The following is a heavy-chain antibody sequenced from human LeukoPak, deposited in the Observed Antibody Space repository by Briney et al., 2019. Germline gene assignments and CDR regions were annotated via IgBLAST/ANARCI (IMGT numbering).Heavy chain of an antibody. CDR2: ISWEGDST. D-gene: IGHD6-6*01. CDR3: ARGIAAHWRARDY. Sequence: GGSLRLSCVASGFTFDNHVMNWVRQAPGKGLEWVSLISWEGDSTYYADSVKGRFTISRDNAKNSLYLQMNSLRAEDTAVYYCARGIAAHWRARDYWGQGTLVTVSS. V-gene: IGHV3-43D*04. CDR1: GFTFDNHV. J-gene: IGHJ4*02.